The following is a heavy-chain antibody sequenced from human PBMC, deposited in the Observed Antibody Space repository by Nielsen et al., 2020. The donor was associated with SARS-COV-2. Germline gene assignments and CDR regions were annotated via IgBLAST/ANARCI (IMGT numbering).Heavy chain of an antibody. D-gene: IGHD3-16*01. CDR1: GYTFTSYY. CDR3: ATVLGDDIRFDP. J-gene: IGHJ5*02. CDR2: INPSGGST. Sequence: ASVKVSCKASGYTFTSYYIHWVRQAPGQGLEWMGIINPSGGSTSYAQKFQGRVTMTRDTSTSTVYMELSSLRSEDTAVYYCATVLGDDIRFDPWGQGTLVTVSS. V-gene: IGHV1-46*01.